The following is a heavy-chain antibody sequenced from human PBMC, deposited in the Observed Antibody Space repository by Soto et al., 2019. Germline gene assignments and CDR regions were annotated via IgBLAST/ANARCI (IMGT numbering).Heavy chain of an antibody. CDR1: GYTFTSYG. V-gene: IGHV1-18*01. J-gene: IGHJ4*02. CDR2: ISAYNGNT. D-gene: IGHD6-19*01. CDR3: AREEFGSGWYPFDY. Sequence: QVQLVQSGAEVKKHGASVKVSCKASGYTFTSYGISWVRQAPGQGLEWMGWISAYNGNTNYAQKLQGRVTMTTDTSPSKDYMELRSLRSDDTAVYYCAREEFGSGWYPFDYWGQGTMVTVSS.